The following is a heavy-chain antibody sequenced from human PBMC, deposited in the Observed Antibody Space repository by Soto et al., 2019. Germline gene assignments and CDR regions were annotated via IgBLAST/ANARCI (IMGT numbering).Heavy chain of an antibody. CDR3: ARDPALPYCSGGSCYGY. Sequence: SETLSLTCAVYGGSFSGYYWSWIRQPPGKGLEWIGEINHSGSTNYNPSLKSRVTISVDTSKNQFSLKLSSVTAADTAVYYCARDPALPYCSGGSCYGYWGQGTLVTVSS. CDR2: INHSGST. J-gene: IGHJ4*02. CDR1: GGSFSGYY. V-gene: IGHV4-34*01. D-gene: IGHD2-15*01.